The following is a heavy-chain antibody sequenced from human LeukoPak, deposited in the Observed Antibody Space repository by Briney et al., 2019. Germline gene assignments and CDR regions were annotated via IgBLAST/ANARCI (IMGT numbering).Heavy chain of an antibody. CDR1: GFTFKSYD. Sequence: GGSLRLSCAASGFTFKSYDMHWVRQAAGEGLEWVSAIGTAGDTYYPGFVKGRFTISRENAKNSLYLQMNSLRAGDTAVYYCTPSFDGDYYFDYWGQGTLVTVSS. V-gene: IGHV3-13*01. CDR3: TPSFDGDYYFDY. CDR2: IGTAGDT. D-gene: IGHD4-17*01. J-gene: IGHJ4*02.